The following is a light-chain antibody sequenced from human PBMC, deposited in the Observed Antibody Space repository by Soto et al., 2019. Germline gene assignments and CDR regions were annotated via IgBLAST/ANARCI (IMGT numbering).Light chain of an antibody. V-gene: IGKV3-15*01. CDR2: GAS. J-gene: IGKJ5*01. CDR3: QQYNNWPLT. CDR1: QSVGSN. Sequence: EIVMTQSPATLSVSPGERATLSCRASQSVGSNLAWYRQKPGQAPRLLIYGASTRATGIPARFSGSGSGTHVTLTISSLHSEDFAVYYCQQYNNWPLTFGQGTRLEIK.